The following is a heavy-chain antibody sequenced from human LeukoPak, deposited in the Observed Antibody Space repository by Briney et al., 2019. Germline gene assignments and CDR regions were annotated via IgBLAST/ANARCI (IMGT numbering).Heavy chain of an antibody. J-gene: IGHJ4*02. CDR1: GFTFDNYA. V-gene: IGHV3-9*03. CDR2: ISWNSGST. D-gene: IGHD2-15*01. Sequence: GGSLRPSCAASGFTFDNYAMHWVRQAPGKGLEWVSGISWNSGSTGYVASVKGRFTISRDNAKNSLYLQMDSLRAEDMALYYCAKDVSLGFCSGGSCSVHFDYWGQGTLVTVSS. CDR3: AKDVSLGFCSGGSCSVHFDY.